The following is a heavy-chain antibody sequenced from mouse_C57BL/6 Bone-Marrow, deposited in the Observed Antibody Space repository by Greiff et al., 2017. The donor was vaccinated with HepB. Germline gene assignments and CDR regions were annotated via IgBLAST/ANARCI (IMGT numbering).Heavy chain of an antibody. CDR2: ILPGSGST. CDR1: GYTFTGYW. V-gene: IGHV1-9*01. Sequence: QVQLQQSGAELMKPGASVKLSCKATGYTFTGYWIEWVKQRPGHGLEWIGEILPGSGSTNYNEKFKGKATFTADPSSNTAYMQLSSLTTEDSALYDCARITTVVASDYWGQGTILTVSS. CDR3: ARITTVVASDY. J-gene: IGHJ2*01. D-gene: IGHD1-1*01.